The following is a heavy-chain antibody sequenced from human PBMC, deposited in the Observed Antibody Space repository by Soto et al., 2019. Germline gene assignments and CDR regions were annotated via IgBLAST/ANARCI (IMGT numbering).Heavy chain of an antibody. D-gene: IGHD2-15*01. CDR3: ARCRDAFGFDS. V-gene: IGHV4-39*01. Sequence: SETLSLTCTVSGGSISSSSYYWGWIRQPPGKGLEWIGSIYYSGSTYYNPSLKSRVTISVDTSKNQFSLKLSSVNAADTAVYYCARCRDAFGFDSWGQGTLVTVSS. CDR2: IYYSGST. CDR1: GGSISSSSYY. J-gene: IGHJ4*02.